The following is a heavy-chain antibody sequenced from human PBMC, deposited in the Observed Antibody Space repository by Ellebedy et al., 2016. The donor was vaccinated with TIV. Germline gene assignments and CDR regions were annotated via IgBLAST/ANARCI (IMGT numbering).Heavy chain of an antibody. Sequence: GESLKISCAASGFTFSSYEMNWVRQAPGKGLEWVSFIRYDGIIKYYADSVKGRFIISRDNSKNTLYLQVNSLRAEDTAVYYCAKVIILGAAGFYYGMDVWGQGTTVTVSS. CDR3: AKVIILGAAGFYYGMDV. V-gene: IGHV3-30*02. D-gene: IGHD6-13*01. J-gene: IGHJ6*02. CDR2: IRYDGIIK. CDR1: GFTFSSYE.